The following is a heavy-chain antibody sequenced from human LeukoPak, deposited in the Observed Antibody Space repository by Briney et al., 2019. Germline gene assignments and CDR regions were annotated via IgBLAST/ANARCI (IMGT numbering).Heavy chain of an antibody. D-gene: IGHD1-1*01. CDR1: GFTFSSYA. CDR2: ISGSGGGT. CDR3: ARAKFTTLAFDI. J-gene: IGHJ3*02. Sequence: GGSLRLSCAASGFTFSSYAMSWVRQAPGKGLEWVSAISGSGGGTYYADSVKGRFTISRDNSKNTLYLQMNSLRAEDTAVYYCARAKFTTLAFDIWGQGTMVTVSS. V-gene: IGHV3-23*01.